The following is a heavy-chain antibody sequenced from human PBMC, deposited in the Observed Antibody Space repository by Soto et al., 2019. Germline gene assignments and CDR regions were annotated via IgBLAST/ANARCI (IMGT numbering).Heavy chain of an antibody. CDR1: GGSXXXXX. D-gene: IGHD1-26*01. CDR2: IYYSGST. J-gene: IGHJ4*02. CDR3: ARRYGGNFDY. Sequence: QVQLQESGPGLVKPSETLSLTCTVSGGSXXXXXXXXXRQPPGKGLECIGSIYYSGSTNYNPSLKSRVTISVDTSKNQFSXKXRSVTGADTAVYYCARRYGGNFDYWGQGTLVTVSS. V-gene: IGHV4-59*01.